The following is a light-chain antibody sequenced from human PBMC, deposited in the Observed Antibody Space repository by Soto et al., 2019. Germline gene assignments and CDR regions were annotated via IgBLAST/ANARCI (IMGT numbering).Light chain of an antibody. J-gene: IGLJ1*01. CDR2: YDS. CDR3: QVWEISSDHYV. CDR1: NIGSKS. V-gene: IGLV3-21*01. Sequence: SYELTQPPSVSVAPGKTARITCGGNNIGSKSVHWYRQKPGQAPVLVIFYDSGRPSGIPERFSGSNSGNTATLTISRVEAGDEDAYYCQVWEISSDHYVFGTGTKLTVL.